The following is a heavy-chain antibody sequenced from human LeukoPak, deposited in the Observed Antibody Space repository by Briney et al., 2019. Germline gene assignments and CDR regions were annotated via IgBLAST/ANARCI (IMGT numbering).Heavy chain of an antibody. CDR3: ARELSMVRGVEDY. V-gene: IGHV3-48*01. J-gene: IGHJ4*02. D-gene: IGHD3-10*01. CDR2: ISSSSSTI. CDR1: GFTFRSYS. Sequence: GSLRLSCAASGFTFRSYSMNWVRRAPGKGLEWVSYISSSSSTIYYADSVKGRFTISRDNAKNSLYLQMNSLRAEDTAVYYCARELSMVRGVEDYWGQGTLVTVSS.